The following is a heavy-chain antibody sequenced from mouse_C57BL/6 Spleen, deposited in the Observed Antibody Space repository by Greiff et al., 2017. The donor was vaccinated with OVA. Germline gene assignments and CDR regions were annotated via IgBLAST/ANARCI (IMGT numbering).Heavy chain of an antibody. CDR1: GYTFTSYW. Sequence: QVQLQQPGAELVKPGASVKLSCKASGYTFTSYWMQWVKQRPGQGLAWIGEIDPSDSYTNYNQKFKGKATLTVDPSSSTAYMQLSSLTSEDSAVYYCSRWLLPYYAMDYWGQGTSVTVSS. D-gene: IGHD2-3*01. CDR3: SRWLLPYYAMDY. CDR2: IDPSDSYT. V-gene: IGHV1-50*01. J-gene: IGHJ4*01.